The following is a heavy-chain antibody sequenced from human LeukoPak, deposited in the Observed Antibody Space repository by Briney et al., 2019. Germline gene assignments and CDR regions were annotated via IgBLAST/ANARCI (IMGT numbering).Heavy chain of an antibody. CDR2: INPNNGGT. CDR1: GYIFTGYY. J-gene: IGHJ4*02. D-gene: IGHD1/OR15-1a*01. CDR3: ARGAEQQRLAHFDY. Sequence: ASVKVSCKASGYIFTGYYLHWVRQAPGQGLEWMGWINPNNGGTKSAQKFQGRVTMTRDTSSSTAYLELSSLRSDDTAIYYCARGAEQQRLAHFDYWGQGTLVTVSS. V-gene: IGHV1-2*02.